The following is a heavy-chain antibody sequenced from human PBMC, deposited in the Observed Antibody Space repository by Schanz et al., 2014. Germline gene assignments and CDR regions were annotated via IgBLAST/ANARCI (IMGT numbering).Heavy chain of an antibody. CDR2: IIPILGIA. V-gene: IGHV1-69*02. CDR1: GGTFSSYT. D-gene: IGHD6-13*01. CDR3: ASSGAGYSSSWDFDY. J-gene: IGHJ4*02. Sequence: QVQLVQSEAEVKKPGSSVKVSCKASGGTFSSYTISWVRQAPGQGLEWMGRIIPILGIANYAQKFQGRVTITADKSTFPAYMDVSSLRSEDTAVYYFASSGAGYSSSWDFDYWGQGTLVTVSS.